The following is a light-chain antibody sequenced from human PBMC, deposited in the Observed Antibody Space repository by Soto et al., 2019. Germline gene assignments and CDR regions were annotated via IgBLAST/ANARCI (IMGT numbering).Light chain of an antibody. CDR3: QSHDSSLSGYV. V-gene: IGLV1-44*01. CDR2: SNN. J-gene: IGLJ1*01. CDR1: SSNIGSNT. Sequence: QSVLTQPPSASGTPGQRVTISCSGSSSNIGSNTVNWYQQLPGTAPKLLIYSNNQRPSGVPDRFSGSKSGTSASLAITGLQAEDEADYYCQSHDSSLSGYVFGTGTKVTVL.